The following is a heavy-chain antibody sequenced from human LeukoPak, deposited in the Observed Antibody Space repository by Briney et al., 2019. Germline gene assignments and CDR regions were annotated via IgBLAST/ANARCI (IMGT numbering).Heavy chain of an antibody. CDR3: ARADSIAVAGHFDY. CDR2: IYTSGST. J-gene: IGHJ4*02. CDR1: GGSISSYY. D-gene: IGHD6-19*01. V-gene: IGHV4-4*07. Sequence: SETLSLTCTVSGGSISSYYWSWIRQPAGKGLEWIGRIYTSGSTNYNPSLKSRVTMSVDTSKNQFSLKLSSVTAADTAVYYCARADSIAVAGHFDYWGQGTLVTVSS.